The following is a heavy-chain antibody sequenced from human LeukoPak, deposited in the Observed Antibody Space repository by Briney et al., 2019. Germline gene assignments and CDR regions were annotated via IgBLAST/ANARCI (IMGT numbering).Heavy chain of an antibody. D-gene: IGHD2-2*01. CDR1: GFTFSSYA. CDR3: AREQDIVGVPDYGMDV. CDR2: ISYDGSNK. Sequence: GGSLRLSCAASGFTFSSYAMHWVRQAPGKGLEWVAVISYDGSNKYYADSVKGRFTISRDNSKNTLYLQMNSLRAEDTAVYYCAREQDIVGVPDYGMDVWGQGTTVTVSS. J-gene: IGHJ6*02. V-gene: IGHV3-30-3*01.